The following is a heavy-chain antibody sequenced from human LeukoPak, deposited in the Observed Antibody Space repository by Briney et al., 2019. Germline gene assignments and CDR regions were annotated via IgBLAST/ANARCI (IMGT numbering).Heavy chain of an antibody. V-gene: IGHV1-69*04. CDR1: GGTFSSYA. J-gene: IGHJ4*02. D-gene: IGHD4-23*01. CDR3: ARDDYGGD. Sequence: GSSVKVSCKASGGTFSSYAISWVRQAPGQGLEWMGRIIPILGIANYAQKFQGRVTITADKSTSTAYVELSSLRSEDTAVYYCARDDYGGDWGQGTLVTVSS. CDR2: IIPILGIA.